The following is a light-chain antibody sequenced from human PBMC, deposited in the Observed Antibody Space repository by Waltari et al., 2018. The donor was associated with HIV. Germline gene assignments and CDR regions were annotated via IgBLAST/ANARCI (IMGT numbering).Light chain of an antibody. CDR3: AAVDDSLNAHVL. V-gene: IGLV1-44*01. J-gene: IGLJ2*01. CDR1: HSNIGSNT. CDR2: NNN. Sequence: QSVLTQPPSASGTPGQRVTTPCSGWHSNIGSNTYNWFQQLPGTAPKLLIYNNNQRPSGVADRFSGSKSGTSASLAISGLQSEYEADYYCAAVDDSLNAHVLFGGGTKLTVL.